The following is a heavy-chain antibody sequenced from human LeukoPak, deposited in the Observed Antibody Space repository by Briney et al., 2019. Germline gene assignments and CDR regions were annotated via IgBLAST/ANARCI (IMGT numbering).Heavy chain of an antibody. J-gene: IGHJ1*01. CDR3: ARDGPPLLLHTTDQH. CDR1: GFSFSDYY. CDR2: MSNSGSTI. V-gene: IGHV3-11*01. D-gene: IGHD3-22*01. Sequence: GGSLRLSCSASGFSFSDYYMSWIRQAPGTGLEWVSYMSNSGSTIYYADSVKGRFTISRDNTKNSLYLQMNSLRAEDTAVYYCARDGPPLLLHTTDQHWGQGTLVTVSS.